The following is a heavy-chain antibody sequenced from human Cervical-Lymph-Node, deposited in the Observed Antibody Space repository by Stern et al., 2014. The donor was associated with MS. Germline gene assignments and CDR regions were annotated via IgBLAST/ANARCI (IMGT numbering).Heavy chain of an antibody. CDR1: GFTFSNYA. J-gene: IGHJ4*02. V-gene: IGHV3-23*04. D-gene: IGHD6-19*01. CDR2: VSGSVGST. Sequence: VQLVESGGGLVQPGGSLRLSCAASGFTFSNYAMSWVRQAPGKGQEWVSAVSGSVGSTYYAESLKGRFTISGDNSKNTLYLQMNSLRAEDTAVYYCATFHSSGWYSYYFDYWGQGTLVTVSS. CDR3: ATFHSSGWYSYYFDY.